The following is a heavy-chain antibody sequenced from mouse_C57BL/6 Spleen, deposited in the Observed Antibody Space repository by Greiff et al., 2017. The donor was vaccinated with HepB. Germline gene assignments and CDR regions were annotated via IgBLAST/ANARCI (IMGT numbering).Heavy chain of an antibody. CDR1: GFSLTSYG. CDR2: IWSGGST. J-gene: IGHJ3*01. V-gene: IGHV2-2*01. CDR3: ARGGDYFAWFAY. D-gene: IGHD1-1*01. Sequence: QVQLKESGPGLVQPSQSLSITCTVSGFSLTSYGVHWVRQSPGKGLEWLGVIWSGGSTDYNAAFISRLSIIKDNSKSQVCFQMNSLQADDTAIYYCARGGDYFAWFAYWGQGTLVTVSA.